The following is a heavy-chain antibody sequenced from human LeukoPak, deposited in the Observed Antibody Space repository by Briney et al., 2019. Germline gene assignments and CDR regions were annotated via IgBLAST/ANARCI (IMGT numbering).Heavy chain of an antibody. CDR3: ARDRGWGMDV. J-gene: IGHJ6*03. CDR1: GFTFSSYG. D-gene: IGHD5-12*01. Sequence: GGSLRLSCAASGFTFSSYGMIWVRQAPGKGLEWVSAISGSGGSTYYADSVKGRFTISRDNAKNSLYLQMNSLRAEDTAVYYCARDRGWGMDVWGKGTTVTISS. V-gene: IGHV3-23*01. CDR2: ISGSGGST.